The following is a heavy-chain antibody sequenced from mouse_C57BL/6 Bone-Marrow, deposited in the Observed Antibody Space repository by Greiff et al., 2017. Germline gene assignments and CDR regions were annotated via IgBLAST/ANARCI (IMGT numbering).Heavy chain of an antibody. CDR2: ILPGSGST. J-gene: IGHJ4*01. CDR3: ARQDSSGYYAMDY. D-gene: IGHD3-2*02. V-gene: IGHV1-9*01. Sequence: QVQLKQSGAELMKPGASVKLSCKATGYTFTGYWIEWVKQRPGHGLEWIGEILPGSGSTNYNEKFKGKATFTEDTSTNTAYMQLSSLTTEDSAIYYCARQDSSGYYAMDYWGQGTSGTVSS. CDR1: GYTFTGYW.